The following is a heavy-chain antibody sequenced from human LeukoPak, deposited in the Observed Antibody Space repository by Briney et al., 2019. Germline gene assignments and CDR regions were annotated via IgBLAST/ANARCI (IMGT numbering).Heavy chain of an antibody. CDR3: ATLEIGDYYFDY. CDR2: ISYSGSI. V-gene: IGHV4-39*01. D-gene: IGHD3-16*01. Sequence: KSSETLSLTCTVSGGSISSRPYYWGWVRQPPGQGLEWIASISYSGSIHYNPSLKSRVTISVDTSRNHFSLRLSSVTAADTAVYYCATLEIGDYYFDYWGQGTLVTVSS. CDR1: GGSISSRPYY. J-gene: IGHJ4*02.